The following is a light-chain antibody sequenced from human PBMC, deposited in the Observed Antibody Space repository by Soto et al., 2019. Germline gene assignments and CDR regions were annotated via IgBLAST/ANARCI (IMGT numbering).Light chain of an antibody. CDR3: QQYNNWLMLS. CDR1: QSVSSN. Sequence: EIVMTQSPAILSVSPGERATLSCRASQSVSSNLAWYQRKPGQTPRLLIYGASTRATGIPARFSGSGSGTEFTLTISSLQSEDFAIYYCQQYNNWLMLSFGGGTKV. J-gene: IGKJ4*01. CDR2: GAS. V-gene: IGKV3-15*01.